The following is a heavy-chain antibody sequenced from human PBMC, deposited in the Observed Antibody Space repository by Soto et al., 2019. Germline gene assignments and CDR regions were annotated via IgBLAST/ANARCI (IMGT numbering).Heavy chain of an antibody. CDR1: GFSFSIHG. Sequence: QVQLVESGGGVVRPGTSLRLSCEATGFSFSIHGMHWVRQAPGKGLEWLAVIVNDGTEQAYSDSVKGRFTISRDNSKNTLYLQMNNLRAEDTAVYYCARDDLYVHNGLDHWGQGVLVTVSS. CDR2: IVNDGTEQ. CDR3: ARDDLYVHNGLDH. D-gene: IGHD3-16*01. J-gene: IGHJ4*02. V-gene: IGHV3-33*01.